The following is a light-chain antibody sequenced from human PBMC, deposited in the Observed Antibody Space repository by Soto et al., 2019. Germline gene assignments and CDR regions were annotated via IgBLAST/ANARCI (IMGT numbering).Light chain of an antibody. V-gene: IGKV3-20*01. CDR3: KKANSFQLN. CDR2: GAY. Sequence: LLLTQSQATLSVCPVYMATLSFISSQSVSSSYLAWYKQKHGQANRIIIYGAYSRATGIKDRFSGSGSGTDFTITISSLHPEDFETYYCKKANSFQLNVGGGTKVDIK. J-gene: IGKJ4*01. CDR1: QSVSSSY.